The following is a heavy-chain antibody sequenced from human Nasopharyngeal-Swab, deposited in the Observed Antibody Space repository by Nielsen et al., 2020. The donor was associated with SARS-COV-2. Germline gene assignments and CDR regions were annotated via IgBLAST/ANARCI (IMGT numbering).Heavy chain of an antibody. CDR1: GGSISSYY. CDR2: IYYSGYT. D-gene: IGHD4-23*01. V-gene: IGHV4-59*01. J-gene: IGHJ4*02. Sequence: SETLSLTCTVSGGSISSYYWSWIRQPPGKGLEWIGYIYYSGYTNYNPSLKSRVSMSVDTSRNQFSLKVTSVTAADTAVFYCARDYGGNSGFDYWGQGILVTVSS. CDR3: ARDYGGNSGFDY.